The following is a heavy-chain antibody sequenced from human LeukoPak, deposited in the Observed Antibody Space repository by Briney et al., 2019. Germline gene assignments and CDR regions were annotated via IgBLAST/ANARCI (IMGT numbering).Heavy chain of an antibody. CDR2: ISSSGSHT. CDR1: GFTISPYS. CDR3: ARGDVDYYDSSGSDAFYI. V-gene: IGHV3-21*06. Sequence: PGGSLSLSCATSGFTISPYSMSWVRQAPGKGLERVACISSSGSHTYYADSMKGRFIISRDNAKNSMSLHINSLRVEDTAMYFCARGDVDYYDSSGSDAFYICGQGTRVTVSS. J-gene: IGHJ3*02. D-gene: IGHD3-22*01.